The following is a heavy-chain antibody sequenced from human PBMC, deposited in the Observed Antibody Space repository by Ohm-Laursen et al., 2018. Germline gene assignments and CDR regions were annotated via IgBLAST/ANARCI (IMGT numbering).Heavy chain of an antibody. D-gene: IGHD3-22*01. J-gene: IGHJ4*02. Sequence: SLRLSCAASGFTFSSYSMNWVRQAPGKGLEWVSGISGTGGSTYYAEYVKGRFTISRDNSKNTVYLQMNSLRAEDTAVYYCAKGLYYYDSSGYYFDNWGQGTLVTVSS. CDR2: ISGTGGST. CDR3: AKGLYYYDSSGYYFDN. V-gene: IGHV3-23*01. CDR1: GFTFSSYS.